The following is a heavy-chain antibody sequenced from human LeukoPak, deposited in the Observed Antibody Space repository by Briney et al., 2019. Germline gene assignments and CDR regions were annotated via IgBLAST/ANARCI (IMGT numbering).Heavy chain of an antibody. D-gene: IGHD6-19*01. V-gene: IGHV4-39*01. CDR3: ASRGVMSSYYFDY. J-gene: IGHJ4*02. Sequence: SETLSLTCTVSGGSISSSSYYWGWIRQPPGKGLEWIGSIYYSGSTYYNPSLKSRVTISVDTSKNQFSLKLSSVTAVDTAVYYCASRGVMSSYYFDYWGQGTLVTVSS. CDR2: IYYSGST. CDR1: GGSISSSSYY.